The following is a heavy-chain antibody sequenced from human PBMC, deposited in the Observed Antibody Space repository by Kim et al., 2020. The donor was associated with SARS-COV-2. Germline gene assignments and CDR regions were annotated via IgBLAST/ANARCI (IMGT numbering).Heavy chain of an antibody. D-gene: IGHD3-9*01. V-gene: IGHV4-61*01. CDR2: IYYSGST. J-gene: IGHJ4*01. Sequence: SETLSLTCTVSGGSVSSASYYWSWIRQPPGKGLEWIAYIYYSGSTSYNPSLKSRLTISVDTSKNQFSLKLSSVTAADTAVYYCARALRPHLTVAHFDYWG. CDR1: GGSVSSASYY. CDR3: ARALRPHLTVAHFDY.